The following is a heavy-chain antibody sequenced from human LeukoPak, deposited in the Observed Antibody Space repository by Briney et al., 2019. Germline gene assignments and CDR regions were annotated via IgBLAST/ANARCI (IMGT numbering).Heavy chain of an antibody. CDR1: GFTFSSYR. V-gene: IGHV3-21*01. CDR2: ISSSSSYI. D-gene: IGHD3-9*01. J-gene: IGHJ5*02. CDR3: ARDHGVWTKVLRYFDNALNWFDP. Sequence: AGGSLRLSCAASGFTFSSYRMNWVRQAPGKGLEWVSSISSSSSYIYYADSMKGRFTISRDNAKNSLYLQMDSLRAEDTAVYYCARDHGVWTKVLRYFDNALNWFDPWGQGTLVTVSS.